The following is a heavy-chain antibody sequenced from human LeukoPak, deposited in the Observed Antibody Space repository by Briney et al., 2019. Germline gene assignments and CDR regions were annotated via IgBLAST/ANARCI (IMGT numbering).Heavy chain of an antibody. Sequence: ATVKISCKVSGYTFTDYYMHWVQQAPGKGLEWMGLVDPEDGEKIYAEKFQGRVTITADTSTDTPYIELSSLRSEDTAVYYCATGDGITGPNNWFDPWGQGTPVTVSS. V-gene: IGHV1-69-2*01. D-gene: IGHD1-20*01. CDR3: ATGDGITGPNNWFDP. CDR2: VDPEDGEK. CDR1: GYTFTDYY. J-gene: IGHJ5*02.